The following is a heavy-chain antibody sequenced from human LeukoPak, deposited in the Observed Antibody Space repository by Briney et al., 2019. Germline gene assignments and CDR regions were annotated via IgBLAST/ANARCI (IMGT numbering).Heavy chain of an antibody. CDR1: GYTFTGYY. Sequence: VASVKVSCKASGYTFTGYYMHWVRQAPGQGLEWMGWINPNSGDTNYAQKFQGRVTMTRDTSISTAYMDLSRLTSDDTAVYYCARVAGTVTGTDRDDWGQGTLVTVSS. J-gene: IGHJ4*02. D-gene: IGHD6-19*01. CDR2: INPNSGDT. CDR3: ARVAGTVTGTDRDD. V-gene: IGHV1-2*02.